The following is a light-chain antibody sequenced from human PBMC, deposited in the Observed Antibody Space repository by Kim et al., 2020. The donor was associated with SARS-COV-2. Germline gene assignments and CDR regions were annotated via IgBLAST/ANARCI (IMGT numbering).Light chain of an antibody. CDR2: DAS. J-gene: IGKJ5*01. V-gene: IGKV3-11*01. CDR3: QQRSNWPPIT. Sequence: SPGERATLSCRASQSVSSYFAWYQQNPGQAPRLLIYDASNRATGIPARFSGSGSGTDFTLTISSLEAEDFAVYYCQQRSNWPPITFGQGTRLEIK. CDR1: QSVSSY.